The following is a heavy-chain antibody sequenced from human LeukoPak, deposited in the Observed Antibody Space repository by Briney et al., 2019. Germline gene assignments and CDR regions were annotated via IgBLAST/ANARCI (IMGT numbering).Heavy chain of an antibody. CDR1: GFTFSSYA. Sequence: QPGGSLRLSCAASGFTFSSYAMHWVRQAPGKGLEWVADIRYDGSNKYYADSVKGRFTISRDNSKNTLYLQMNSLRAEDTAVYYCARDGSIYELKGDYMDVWGKGTTVTVSS. J-gene: IGHJ6*03. CDR3: ARDGSIYELKGDYMDV. D-gene: IGHD1-26*01. CDR2: IRYDGSNK. V-gene: IGHV3-33*08.